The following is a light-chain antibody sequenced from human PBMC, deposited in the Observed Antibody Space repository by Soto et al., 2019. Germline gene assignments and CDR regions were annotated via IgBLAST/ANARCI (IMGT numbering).Light chain of an antibody. CDR1: GANIGNNF. V-gene: IGLV1-51*01. J-gene: IGLJ1*01. CDR3: GTWDNCLDAYV. Sequence: QSVLTQPPSVSAARGQRVTISCFGSGANIGNNFVSWYQQFPGTSPNLLIYDNNKRPSGIPGRFSGSKSGTSATLDITGLQTGDEADYYCGTWDNCLDAYVFGAGTKVTVL. CDR2: DNN.